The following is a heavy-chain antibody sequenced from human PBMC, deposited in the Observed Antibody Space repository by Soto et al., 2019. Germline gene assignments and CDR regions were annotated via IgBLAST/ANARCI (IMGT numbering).Heavy chain of an antibody. CDR3: ARDIRGEYYYYGMDV. V-gene: IGHV4-59*01. J-gene: IGHJ6*02. CDR1: GGSISSYY. D-gene: IGHD3-16*01. Sequence: QVQLQESGPGLVKPSETLSLTCTVSGGSISSYYWSWIRQPPGKGLEWIGYIYYSGSTNYNPSLNSRVTISVDTSKNQFSLKLSSVTAADTAVYYCARDIRGEYYYYGMDVWGQGTTVTVSS. CDR2: IYYSGST.